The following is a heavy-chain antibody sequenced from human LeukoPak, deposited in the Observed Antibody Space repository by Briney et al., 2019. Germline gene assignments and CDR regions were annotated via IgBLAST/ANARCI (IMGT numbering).Heavy chain of an antibody. V-gene: IGHV3-53*01. J-gene: IGHJ4*02. CDR3: ARDYYDGSAYYSYYEY. Sequence: GGSLRLSCAASGFTVSSKFMSWVRQARGKGREWVSTLYSNGNTYYADSVKGRFTISRDTSKNTLSLQMNSLRAEDTAMYYCARDYYDGSAYYSYYEYWGQGTLVTVSS. CDR1: GFTVSSKF. D-gene: IGHD3-22*01. CDR2: LYSNGNT.